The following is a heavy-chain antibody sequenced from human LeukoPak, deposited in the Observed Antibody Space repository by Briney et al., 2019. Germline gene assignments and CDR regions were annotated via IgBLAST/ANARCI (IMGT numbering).Heavy chain of an antibody. CDR2: IYASGST. V-gene: IGHV4-61*02. J-gene: IGHJ6*03. Sequence: PSETLSLTCTVSGGSISSGSYYWSWIRRPAGKGLEWIGRIYASGSTNYNPSLKSRVTISVDTSKNQFSLKLSSVTAADTAVYYCVRGIYCSSTSCQVSGYMDVWGKGTTVTVSS. D-gene: IGHD2-2*01. CDR3: VRGIYCSSTSCQVSGYMDV. CDR1: GGSISSGSYY.